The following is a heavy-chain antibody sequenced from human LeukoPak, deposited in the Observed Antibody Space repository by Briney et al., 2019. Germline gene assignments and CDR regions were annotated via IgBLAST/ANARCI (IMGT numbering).Heavy chain of an antibody. V-gene: IGHV3-53*01. CDR3: ARDNSGSSDY. CDR1: GFTVSSNY. J-gene: IGHJ4*02. D-gene: IGHD1-1*01. CDR2: IYSGERT. Sequence: GGSLRLSCVASGFTVSSNYMNWVRQAPGQGLACVSLIYSGERTYYAHSVKGRFTISRDTSKNTLYLHMNSLRAEDTGMYYCARDNSGSSDYWGQGTLVTVSS.